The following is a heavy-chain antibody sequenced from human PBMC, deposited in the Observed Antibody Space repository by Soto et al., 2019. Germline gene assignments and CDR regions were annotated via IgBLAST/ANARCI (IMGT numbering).Heavy chain of an antibody. CDR1: GFSFNKYG. CDR3: AKHRVIQLLPIWPDP. V-gene: IGHV3-30*18. J-gene: IGHJ5*02. CDR2: VSSDGSNQ. D-gene: IGHD2-15*01. Sequence: LRLSCASSGFSFNKYGMHWVRQAPGKGLEWVAYVSSDGSNQYYADSVKGRFTISRDNSKSTLFLQLDSLRVDDTAVYYCAKHRVIQLLPIWPDPWGQGTLVTVYS.